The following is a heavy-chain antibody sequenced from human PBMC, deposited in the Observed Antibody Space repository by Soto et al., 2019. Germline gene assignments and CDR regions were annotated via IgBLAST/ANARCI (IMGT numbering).Heavy chain of an antibody. CDR2: ISSSTSYI. J-gene: IGHJ4*02. D-gene: IGHD6-6*01. CDR3: ARDRSIAARPDFFDY. Sequence: GGSLRLSCAASGFNFSTYSMNWVRQSPGKGLEWVSSISSSTSYIYYADSVKGRFTISRDNAKNSLFLQMNSLRVEDTAVYYCARDRSIAARPDFFDYWGRGTLVTVSS. CDR1: GFNFSTYS. V-gene: IGHV3-21*01.